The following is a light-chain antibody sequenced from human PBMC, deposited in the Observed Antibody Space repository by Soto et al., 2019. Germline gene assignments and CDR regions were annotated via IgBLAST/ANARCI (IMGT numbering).Light chain of an antibody. CDR1: SSDVGDYNY. CDR2: EVS. Sequence: QSALTQPASVSGSPGQSITISCTGTSSDVGDYNYVSWYQHHPGKAPKLMIYEVSNRPSGVSNRFSGSKFGNTASLTISGLQTEDEADYYCCSYTSSSTYVFGTGTKVTVL. CDR3: CSYTSSSTYV. J-gene: IGLJ1*01. V-gene: IGLV2-14*01.